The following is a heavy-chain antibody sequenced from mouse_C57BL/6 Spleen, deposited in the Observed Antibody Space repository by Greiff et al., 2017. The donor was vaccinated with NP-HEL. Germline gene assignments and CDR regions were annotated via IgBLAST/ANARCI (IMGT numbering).Heavy chain of an antibody. CDR3: ARGYYSNYVAY. Sequence: VQLQQPGAELVKPGASVKLSCKASGYTFTSYWMHWVKQRPGQGLEWIGMIHPNSGSTNSNEKFKSKATLTVDKSSSTAYMQLSSLTSEDSAVYYCARGYYSNYVAYWGQGTTLTVSS. V-gene: IGHV1-64*01. CDR1: GYTFTSYW. D-gene: IGHD2-5*01. J-gene: IGHJ2*01. CDR2: IHPNSGST.